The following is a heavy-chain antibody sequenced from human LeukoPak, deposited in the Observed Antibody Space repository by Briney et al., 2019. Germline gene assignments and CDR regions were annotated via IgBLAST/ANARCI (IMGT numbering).Heavy chain of an antibody. V-gene: IGHV3-48*04. CDR1: GFILSSYS. D-gene: IGHD1-14*01. J-gene: IGHJ4*02. Sequence: HPGGSLRLSCAVSGFILSSYSMNWVRQAPGKGLEWISYISSSSSSIYYADSVKGRFTVSRDNAENSLYLQMNSLRAEDTAVYYCAKSPRGGWVPRPHYFDYWGQGTLVTVSS. CDR2: ISSSSSSI. CDR3: AKSPRGGWVPRPHYFDY.